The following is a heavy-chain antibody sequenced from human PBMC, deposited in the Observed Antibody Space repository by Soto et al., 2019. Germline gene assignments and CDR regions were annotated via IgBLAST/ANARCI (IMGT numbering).Heavy chain of an antibody. V-gene: IGHV1-69*02. CDR1: GGTFSSYT. CDR3: AMEYCSSTSCYRDY. D-gene: IGHD2-2*02. Sequence: QVQLVQSGAEVKKPGSSVKVSCKASGGTFSSYTISWVRQAPGQGLEWMGRIIPILGIANYAQKFQGRVTINANKSTSTDYMELSSLRSEDTAVYYCAMEYCSSTSCYRDYWGQGTLVTVSS. CDR2: IIPILGIA. J-gene: IGHJ4*02.